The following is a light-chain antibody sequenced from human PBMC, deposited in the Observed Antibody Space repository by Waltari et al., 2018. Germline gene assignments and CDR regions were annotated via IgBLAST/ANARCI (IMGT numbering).Light chain of an antibody. CDR1: QSVSSSY. J-gene: IGKJ2*01. CDR3: QQYGSSPYT. V-gene: IGKV3-20*01. Sequence: EIVLTQSPGTLSLSPGARATFSCRASQSVSSSYLAWYQQNPVQAPRLLMYGASSRATGIPDRFSGSGSGTDFTLTISRLEPEDFAVYYCQQYGSSPYTFGQGTKLEIK. CDR2: GAS.